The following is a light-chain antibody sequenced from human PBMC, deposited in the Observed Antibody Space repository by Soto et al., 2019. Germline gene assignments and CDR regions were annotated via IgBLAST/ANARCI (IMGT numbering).Light chain of an antibody. J-gene: IGKJ3*01. CDR2: GAS. CDR3: QQYGDSFT. V-gene: IGKV3-20*01. Sequence: EIVLTQSPGTLSFSPGERATLSCRASQTISSNYLAWYQQKPGQAPRLLIYGASSRATGIPDRFSGSGSGTDFTLTISRLEPEDLAVYYCQQYGDSFTFGPGTKVDIK. CDR1: QTISSNY.